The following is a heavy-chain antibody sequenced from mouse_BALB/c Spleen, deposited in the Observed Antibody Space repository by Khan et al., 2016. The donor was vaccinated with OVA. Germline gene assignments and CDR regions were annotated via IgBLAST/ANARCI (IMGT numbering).Heavy chain of an antibody. Sequence: VQRVESGAELVRPGASVKLSCKTSGYIFTSYWIHWVKQRSGQGLEWIARIYPGTDNSYYNEKFKDKATLTADKSSSTAYMQLSSLKSEDSDVXFCAREEALYHFDHWGQGTTLAVSS. D-gene: IGHD3-2*02. CDR1: GYIFTSYW. J-gene: IGHJ2*01. V-gene: IGHV1-76*01. CDR3: AREEALYHFDH. CDR2: IYPGTDNS.